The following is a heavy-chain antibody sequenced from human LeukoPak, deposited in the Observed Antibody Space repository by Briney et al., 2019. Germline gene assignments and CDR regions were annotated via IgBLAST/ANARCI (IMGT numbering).Heavy chain of an antibody. D-gene: IGHD3-22*01. V-gene: IGHV5-51*01. CDR3: ARQRYDSSGYPRGSFDY. CDR1: GYRFTSYW. CDR2: IYPGDSDT. Sequence: GESLKISCKGSGYRFTSYWIGWVRQMPGKGLEWMGIIYPGDSDTRYSPSFQGQVSISADKSISTAYLQWSSLKASDTAMYCCARQRYDSSGYPRGSFDYWGQGTLVTVSS. J-gene: IGHJ4*02.